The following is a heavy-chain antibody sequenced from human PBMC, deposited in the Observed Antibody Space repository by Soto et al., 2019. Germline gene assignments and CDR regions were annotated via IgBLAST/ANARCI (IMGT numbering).Heavy chain of an antibody. V-gene: IGHV3-23*01. J-gene: IGHJ4*02. CDR3: AKGEDYPFYFAY. D-gene: IGHD4-17*01. Sequence: PGGSLRLSCAASGFTFSTYAMTWVRQAPGKGLEWVSTISVSVYSTYNADSVKGRFTISRDNSKNTLYLQMNSLRAEDTAVYYCAKGEDYPFYFAYWGQGTLVTVSS. CDR2: ISVSVYST. CDR1: GFTFSTYA.